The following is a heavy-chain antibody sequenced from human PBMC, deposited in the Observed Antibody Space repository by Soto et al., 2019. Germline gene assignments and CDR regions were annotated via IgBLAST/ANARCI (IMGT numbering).Heavy chain of an antibody. CDR1: GGTFSSYT. Sequence: GASVKVSCKASGGTFSSYTISWVRQATGQGLEWMGWMNPYSGNTGYAQKFQGRLTMTRNTSISTAYVELNSLRSEDTAVYNCARFAHDSDFWGQGTLVTVSS. D-gene: IGHD3-16*01. CDR2: MNPYSGNT. J-gene: IGHJ4*02. V-gene: IGHV1-8*02. CDR3: ARFAHDSDF.